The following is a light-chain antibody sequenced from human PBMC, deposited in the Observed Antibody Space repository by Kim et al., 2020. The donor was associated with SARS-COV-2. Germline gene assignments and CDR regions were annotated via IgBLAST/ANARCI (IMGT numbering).Light chain of an antibody. CDR2: AAS. V-gene: IGKV1-39*01. CDR1: QNIGRY. J-gene: IGKJ1*01. CDR3: QQSYSSRWT. Sequence: ASVGGRVTITCRASQNIGRYLNWYHQQPGKAPKLLIFAASSLQSGVPSRFSGSGYASDFTLTITNLQPEDFATYYCQQSYSSRWTFGQGTKVDIK.